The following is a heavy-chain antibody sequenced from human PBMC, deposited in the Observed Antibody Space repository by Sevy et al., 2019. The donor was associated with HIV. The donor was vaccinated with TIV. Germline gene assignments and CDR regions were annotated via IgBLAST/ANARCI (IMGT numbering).Heavy chain of an antibody. CDR1: GFTFGDYC. D-gene: IGHD6-13*01. Sequence: GGSLRLSCTASGFTFGDYCMNWVRQAPGKGLEWVAFLKSDVYGGTVDHAASVRGRFVISRDDSKTIAYLQMNGLKTEDTGVYYCTRWKAAQSIFDYWGQGALVTVSS. J-gene: IGHJ4*02. CDR3: TRWKAAQSIFDY. CDR2: LKSDVYGGTV. V-gene: IGHV3-49*04.